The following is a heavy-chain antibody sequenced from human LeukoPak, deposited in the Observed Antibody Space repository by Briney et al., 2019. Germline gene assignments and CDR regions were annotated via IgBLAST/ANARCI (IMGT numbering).Heavy chain of an antibody. V-gene: IGHV3-30*04. J-gene: IGHJ4*02. CDR1: GFTFSSYA. D-gene: IGHD6-13*01. CDR2: ISYDGSNK. Sequence: GRSLRLSCAASGFTFSSYAMHWVRQAPGKGLEWVAVISYDGSNKYYADSVKGRFTISRDNSKNTLYLQMNSLRAEDTAVYYCARGCTAAGDSKLDYWGQGTLVTVSS. CDR3: ARGCTAAGDSKLDY.